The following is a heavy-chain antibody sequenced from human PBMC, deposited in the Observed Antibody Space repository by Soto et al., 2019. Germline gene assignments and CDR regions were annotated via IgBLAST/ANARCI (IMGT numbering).Heavy chain of an antibody. CDR1: GFTFSSYA. Sequence: GGSLRLSCAASGFTFSSYAMHWVRQAPGKGLEWVAVISYDGSNKYYADSMKGRFTISRDNSKNTLYLQMNSLRAEDTAVYYCARDLYVDIVATIATYYYGMDVWGQGTTVTVSS. J-gene: IGHJ6*02. CDR2: ISYDGSNK. D-gene: IGHD5-12*01. V-gene: IGHV3-30-3*01. CDR3: ARDLYVDIVATIATYYYGMDV.